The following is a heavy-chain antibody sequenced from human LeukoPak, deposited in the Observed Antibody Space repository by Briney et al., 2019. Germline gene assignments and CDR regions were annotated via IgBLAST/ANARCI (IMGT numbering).Heavy chain of an antibody. Sequence: SVKVSCKASGGTFSSYAISWVRQAPGQGLEWMGRIIPILGIANYAQKFQGRVTITADKSTSTAYMELSSLRSEDTAVYYCARATVTTIGLYYYYYGMDVWGQGTTVTVSS. CDR1: GGTFSSYA. CDR3: ARATVTTIGLYYYYYGMDV. V-gene: IGHV1-69*04. J-gene: IGHJ6*02. D-gene: IGHD4-11*01. CDR2: IIPILGIA.